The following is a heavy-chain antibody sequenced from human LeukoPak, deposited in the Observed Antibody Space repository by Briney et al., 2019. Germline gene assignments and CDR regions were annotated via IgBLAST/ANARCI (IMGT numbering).Heavy chain of an antibody. D-gene: IGHD4-17*01. J-gene: IGHJ4*02. Sequence: ASVKVSCKASGYTFTSYGISWVRQAPGQGLEWMGWISAYNGNTNYAQKLQGRVTMTTDTSTSTAYMELRSLRSEDTAVYYCARGGTTVTQTPSFDYWGQGTLVTVSS. CDR2: ISAYNGNT. CDR1: GYTFTSYG. V-gene: IGHV1-18*01. CDR3: ARGGTTVTQTPSFDY.